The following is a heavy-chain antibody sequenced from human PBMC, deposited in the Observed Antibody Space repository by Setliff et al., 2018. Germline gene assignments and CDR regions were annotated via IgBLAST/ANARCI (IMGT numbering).Heavy chain of an antibody. V-gene: IGHV1-69*13. D-gene: IGHD2-15*01. J-gene: IGHJ3*02. CDR1: GGTFSSYA. CDR3: ARVPRLTDMRNAFDI. CDR2: IIPVFGTA. Sequence: GPPVKVSCKASGGTFSSYAISWVRQAPGQGFEWMGGIIPVFGTADYAQKFQGRVTITADESTTTFYMEVSSLRSDDTAVYYCARVPRLTDMRNAFDIWGQGTMVTVSS.